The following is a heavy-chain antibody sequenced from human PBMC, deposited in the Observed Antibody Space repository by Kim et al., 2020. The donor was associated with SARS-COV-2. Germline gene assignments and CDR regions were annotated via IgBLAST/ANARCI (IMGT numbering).Heavy chain of an antibody. CDR3: AADSSSWS. V-gene: IGHV4-61*02. D-gene: IGHD6-13*01. Sequence: SETLSLTCTVSGGSISSGSYYWSWIRQPAGKGLEWIGRIYTSGSTNYNPSLKSRVTISVDTSKNQFSLKLSSVTAADTAVYYCAADSSSWSWGQGTLVTVSS. CDR2: IYTSGST. CDR1: GGSISSGSYY. J-gene: IGHJ4*02.